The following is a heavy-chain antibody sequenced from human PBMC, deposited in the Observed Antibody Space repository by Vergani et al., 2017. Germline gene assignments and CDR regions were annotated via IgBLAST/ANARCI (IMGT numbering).Heavy chain of an antibody. D-gene: IGHD2-15*01. CDR3: ARDPSWLLVCRYYYGMDV. J-gene: IGHJ6*02. Sequence: QVQLVQSGAEVKKPGYSVKVSCKASGGTFSSYAISWVRQAPGQGLEWMGRLIPIFGTANYAQQFQGRVTITADESTSTAYMELSSLRSEDTAVYYCARDPSWLLVCRYYYGMDVWGQGTTVTVSS. V-gene: IGHV1-69*15. CDR2: LIPIFGTA. CDR1: GGTFSSYA.